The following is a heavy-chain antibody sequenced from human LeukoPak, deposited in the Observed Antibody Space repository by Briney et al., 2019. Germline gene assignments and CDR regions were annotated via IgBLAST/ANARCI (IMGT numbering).Heavy chain of an antibody. CDR1: GFTFSSYA. CDR3: AREPTAATEVLYYYYGMDV. CDR2: ISYDGSNK. Sequence: GGSLRLSCAASGFTFSSYAMHWVRQAPGKGLEWVAVISYDGSNKYYADSVKGRFTISRDNSKNTLYLQMNSLRAEDTAVYYCAREPTAATEVLYYYYGMDVWGQGTTVTVS. J-gene: IGHJ6*02. V-gene: IGHV3-30-3*01. D-gene: IGHD2-15*01.